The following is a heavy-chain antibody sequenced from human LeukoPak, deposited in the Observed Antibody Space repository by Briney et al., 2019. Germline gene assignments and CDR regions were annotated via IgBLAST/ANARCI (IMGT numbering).Heavy chain of an antibody. J-gene: IGHJ3*02. D-gene: IGHD4-23*01. CDR2: INSDGSST. CDR1: GFTFSSYW. Sequence: GGSLRLSCAASGFTFSSYWMHWVRQAPGKGLLWVSRINSDGSSTSYADSVKGRFTISRDNAKNTLYLQVNNLRAEDTAVYYCSSGNSHAFDIWGQGTMVTVSS. CDR3: SSGNSHAFDI. V-gene: IGHV3-74*01.